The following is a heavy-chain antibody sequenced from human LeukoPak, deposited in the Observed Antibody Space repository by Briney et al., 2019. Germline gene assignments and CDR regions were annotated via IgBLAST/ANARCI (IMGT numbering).Heavy chain of an antibody. Sequence: GGSLRLSCAASGFTFSSYAMSWVRQAPGKGLEWVSTISGSGGGTCYADSVKGRLTISRHNSKSTLYLQMSGLRAEDTAVYYCAKADGPSYYYYNYYMDVWGTGTTVTVSS. CDR3: AKADGPSYYYYNYYMDV. CDR1: GFTFSSYA. D-gene: IGHD5-24*01. CDR2: ISGSGGGT. J-gene: IGHJ6*03. V-gene: IGHV3-23*01.